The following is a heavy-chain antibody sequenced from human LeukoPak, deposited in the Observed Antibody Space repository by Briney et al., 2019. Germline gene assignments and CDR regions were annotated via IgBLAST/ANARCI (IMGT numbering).Heavy chain of an antibody. CDR1: GFTFSSYA. D-gene: IGHD4-17*01. V-gene: IGHV3-23*01. CDR3: AKENYGDSTGGRFQH. Sequence: GGSLRLSCAASGFTFSSYAMSWVRQTPVKGLEWVSVISGSGGSTYYADSVKGRFTISRVNSKNTLYLQMNSLRAEDTAVYYCAKENYGDSTGGRFQHWGQGTLVTVSS. J-gene: IGHJ1*01. CDR2: ISGSGGST.